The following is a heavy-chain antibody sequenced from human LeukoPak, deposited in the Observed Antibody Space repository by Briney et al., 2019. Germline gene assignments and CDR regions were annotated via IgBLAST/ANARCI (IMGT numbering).Heavy chain of an antibody. CDR3: ARHYDSDYDFWSGYPSGYYYMDV. CDR2: IYPGDSDT. CDR1: GDSFTTYW. V-gene: IGHV5-51*01. J-gene: IGHJ6*03. D-gene: IGHD3-3*01. Sequence: GESLKISCGGSGDSFTTYWIAWVRQMPGKGLEWMGIIYPGDSDTRYSPSFQGQVTISADKSITTAYLQWSSLKASDTAMYYCARHYDSDYDFWSGYPSGYYYMDVWGKGTTVTVSS.